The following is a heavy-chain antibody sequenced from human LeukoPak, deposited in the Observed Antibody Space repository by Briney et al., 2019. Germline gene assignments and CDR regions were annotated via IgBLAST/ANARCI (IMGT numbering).Heavy chain of an antibody. Sequence: SETLSLTCTVSGGPISSYYWSWIRQPPGKGLEWIGYIYYSGSTNYNPSLKSRVTISVDTSKNQFSLKLSSVTAADTAVYYCARDRSSYYDFWSGTQADAFDIWGQGTMVTVSS. CDR3: ARDRSSYYDFWSGTQADAFDI. J-gene: IGHJ3*02. V-gene: IGHV4-59*01. D-gene: IGHD3-3*01. CDR1: GGPISSYY. CDR2: IYYSGST.